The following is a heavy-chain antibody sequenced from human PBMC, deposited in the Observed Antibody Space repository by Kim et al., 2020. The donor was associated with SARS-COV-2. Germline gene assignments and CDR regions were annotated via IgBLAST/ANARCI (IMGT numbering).Heavy chain of an antibody. CDR3: ARDTPGQKGYDI. Sequence: SQTLSLTCVISGDSVSSDSAAWNWIRQSPSRGLEWLVRTYYRSKLYNDYAGSVKSRITINADPSKNQFSLQLNSVTPEDTAGYYCARDTPGQKGYDIWGQGTMVTVSS. CDR1: GDSVSSDSAA. D-gene: IGHD3-22*01. J-gene: IGHJ3*02. V-gene: IGHV6-1*01. CDR2: TYYRSKLYN.